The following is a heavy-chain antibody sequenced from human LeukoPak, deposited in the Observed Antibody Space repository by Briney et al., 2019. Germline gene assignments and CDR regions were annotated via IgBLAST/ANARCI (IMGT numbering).Heavy chain of an antibody. Sequence: PSETLSLTCTVSGGSISSYYWSWIRQPPGKGLEWIGYIYYSGSTNYNPSLKSRVTIPVDTSKNQFSLKLSSVTAADTAVYYCARAEGYSSSSWEPYYYYGMDVWGQGTTVTVSS. CDR2: IYYSGST. D-gene: IGHD6-13*01. V-gene: IGHV4-59*01. J-gene: IGHJ6*02. CDR3: ARAEGYSSSSWEPYYYYGMDV. CDR1: GGSISSYY.